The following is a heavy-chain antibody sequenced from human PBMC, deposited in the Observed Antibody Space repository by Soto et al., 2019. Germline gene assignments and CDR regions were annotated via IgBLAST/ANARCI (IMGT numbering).Heavy chain of an antibody. CDR3: AREICGPEY. CDR2: IKKDGSEK. Sequence: EVQLVESGGGLVQPGGSLRLSCAASGFTFTNYWMTWVRQAPGRGLEWVANIKKDGSEKHYVDSVKGRFTISRDNAKNSLYLQINSLRAEDTAVYYCAREICGPEYWGQGTRVTVSS. V-gene: IGHV3-7*03. CDR1: GFTFTNYW. J-gene: IGHJ4*02.